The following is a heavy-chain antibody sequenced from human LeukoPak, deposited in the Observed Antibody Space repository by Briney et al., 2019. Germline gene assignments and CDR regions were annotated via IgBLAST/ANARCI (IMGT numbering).Heavy chain of an antibody. Sequence: GGSLRLSCAASGFTFSSYSMNWVRQAPGKGLEWVSYNSSSSTIYYADSVKGRFTISRDNAKNSLYLQMNSLRAEDTAVYYCAREGTRDGYNFNFDYWGQGTLVTVSS. J-gene: IGHJ4*02. D-gene: IGHD5-24*01. CDR3: AREGTRDGYNFNFDY. CDR1: GFTFSSYS. CDR2: NSSSSTI. V-gene: IGHV3-48*04.